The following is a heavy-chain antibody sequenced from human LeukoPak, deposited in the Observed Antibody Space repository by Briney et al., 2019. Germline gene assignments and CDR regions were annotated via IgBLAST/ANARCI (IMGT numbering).Heavy chain of an antibody. CDR2: ISSSGSTI. J-gene: IGHJ4*02. Sequence: GGSLRLSCAASGFTFSGYEMNWVRQAPGKGLEWVSYISSSGSTIYYVDSVKGRFIISRDNAKNSLYLQTNSLRAEDTAVYYCARENGGYDKGDCYDHWGQGTLVTVSS. D-gene: IGHD5-12*01. CDR3: ARENGGYDKGDCYDH. CDR1: GFTFSGYE. V-gene: IGHV3-48*03.